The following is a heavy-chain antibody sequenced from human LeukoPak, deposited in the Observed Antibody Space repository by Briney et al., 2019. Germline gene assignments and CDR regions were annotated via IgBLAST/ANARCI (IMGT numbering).Heavy chain of an antibody. D-gene: IGHD2-2*01. CDR1: GFTFSSYA. CDR3: AKPRSTSCNWFDP. V-gene: IGHV3-23*01. CDR2: ISGSGCTT. Sequence: GGSLRLSCAPSGFTFSSYAMSWVRQAPGKGLEWVSAISGSGCTTHYADSVKCRFTISRDNSKNTLNLQMNSLRAEDTAVYYFAKPRSTSCNWFDPWGQGTLVTVSS. J-gene: IGHJ5*02.